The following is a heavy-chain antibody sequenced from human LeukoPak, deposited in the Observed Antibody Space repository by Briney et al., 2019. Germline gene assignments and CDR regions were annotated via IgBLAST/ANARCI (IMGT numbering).Heavy chain of an antibody. D-gene: IGHD2-2*01. Sequence: PSETLSLTCTVSGGSISSGDYYWSWIRQPPGKGLEWIGYIYYSGSTNYNPSLKSRVTISVDTSKNQFSLKLSSVTAADTAVYYCAALSVGCPLCFQHWGQGTLVTVSS. J-gene: IGHJ1*01. CDR2: IYYSGST. V-gene: IGHV4-30-4*01. CDR3: AALSVGCPLCFQH. CDR1: GGSISSGDYY.